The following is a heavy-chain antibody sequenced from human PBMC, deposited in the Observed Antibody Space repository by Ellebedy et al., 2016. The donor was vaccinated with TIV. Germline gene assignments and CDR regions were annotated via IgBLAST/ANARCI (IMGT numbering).Heavy chain of an antibody. V-gene: IGHV3-23*01. J-gene: IGHJ4*02. CDR3: ARVRIAAAAMDY. CDR2: FGLSWATA. CDR1: GFTFSTFA. D-gene: IGHD6-13*01. Sequence: GESLKISCAASGFTFSTFAMGWVRQSPGKGLEWVSGFGLSWATAYYADSVKGRFTISRDNSRNTLYLQMNSLRAEDTAVYYCARVRIAAAAMDYWGQGTLVTVSS.